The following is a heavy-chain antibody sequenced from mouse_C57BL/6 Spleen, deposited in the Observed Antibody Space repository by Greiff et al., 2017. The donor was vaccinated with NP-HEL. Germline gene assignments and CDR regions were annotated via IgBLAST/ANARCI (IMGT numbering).Heavy chain of an antibody. CDR2: IYPSDSAT. J-gene: IGHJ1*03. D-gene: IGHD4-1*01. Sequence: QVQLQQPGAELVRPGSSVKLSCKASGYTFTSYWMDWVKQRPGQGLEWIGNIYPSDSATHYNQKFKDKATLTVDKSSSTAYMQLSSLTSEDSAVYYCARGNDAGTWYFDVWGTGTTVTVSS. CDR1: GYTFTSYW. CDR3: ARGNDAGTWYFDV. V-gene: IGHV1-61*01.